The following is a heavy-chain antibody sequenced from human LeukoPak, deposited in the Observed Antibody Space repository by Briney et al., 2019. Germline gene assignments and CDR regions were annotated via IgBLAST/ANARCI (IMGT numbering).Heavy chain of an antibody. Sequence: ASVKVSCKASGYTFTSYGISWVRQAPGQGLEWMGWISAYNGNTNYAQKLQGRVTMTTDTSTSTAYLELRSLRSDDTAVYYCARMVDSSSWYNFLPYPENFDYWGQGTLVTVPS. CDR3: ARMVDSSSWYNFLPYPENFDY. D-gene: IGHD6-13*01. V-gene: IGHV1-18*01. J-gene: IGHJ4*02. CDR1: GYTFTSYG. CDR2: ISAYNGNT.